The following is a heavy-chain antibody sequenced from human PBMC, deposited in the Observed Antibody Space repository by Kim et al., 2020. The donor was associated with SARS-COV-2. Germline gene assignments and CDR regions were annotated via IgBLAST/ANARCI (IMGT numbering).Heavy chain of an antibody. D-gene: IGHD2-2*01. V-gene: IGHV6-1*01. J-gene: IGHJ4*02. Sequence: SQTLSLSCAISGDSVSSNIAAWNWIRQSPSRGLEWLGRTYYRSRWIYGYAVSVKSRITINPDTSKNQFSLQLNSVTPDDTAVYYCTRAIFSTSSCHFDYWGQGNLVTVSS. CDR1: GDSVSSNIAA. CDR3: TRAIFSTSSCHFDY. CDR2: TYYRSRWIY.